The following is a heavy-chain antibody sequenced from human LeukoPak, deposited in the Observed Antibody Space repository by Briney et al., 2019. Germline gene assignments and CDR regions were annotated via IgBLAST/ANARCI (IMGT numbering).Heavy chain of an antibody. CDR1: GFTFSSYE. CDR2: ISSSGSTI. CDR3: AELGITMIGGV. J-gene: IGHJ6*04. Sequence: GGSLRLSCAASGFTFSSYEMNWVRQAPGKGLEWVSYISSSGSTIYYADSVKGRFTISRDNAKNSLYLQMNSLRAEDTAVYYCAELGITMIGGVWGKGTTVTISS. D-gene: IGHD3-10*02. V-gene: IGHV3-48*03.